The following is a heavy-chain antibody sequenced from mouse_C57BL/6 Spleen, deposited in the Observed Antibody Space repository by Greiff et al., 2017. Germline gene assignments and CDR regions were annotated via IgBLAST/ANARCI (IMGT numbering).Heavy chain of an antibody. CDR3: ARDDGYYYAMDY. CDR2: ISSGSSTI. J-gene: IGHJ4*01. Sequence: EVMLVESGGGLVKPGGSLKLSCVASGFTFSDYGMHWVRQAPEKGLEWVAYISSGSSTIYYADTVKGRFTISRDNAKNTLFLQMTSLRSEDTAMYYCARDDGYYYAMDYWGQGTSVTVSS. D-gene: IGHD2-3*01. V-gene: IGHV5-17*01. CDR1: GFTFSDYG.